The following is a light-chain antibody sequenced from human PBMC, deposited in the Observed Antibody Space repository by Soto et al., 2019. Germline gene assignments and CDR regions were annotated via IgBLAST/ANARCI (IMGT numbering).Light chain of an antibody. CDR3: QQRSNWPIP. CDR1: QSVNSR. J-gene: IGKJ5*01. V-gene: IGKV3-11*01. Sequence: EIGLTQSPGTLSLSPGERATLSCRASQSVNSRLAWYQHKPGQAPRLLISGASNRATGIPDRFSGSGSGTDFTLTISSLQSEDFAVYYCQQRSNWPIPFGQGTRLEIK. CDR2: GAS.